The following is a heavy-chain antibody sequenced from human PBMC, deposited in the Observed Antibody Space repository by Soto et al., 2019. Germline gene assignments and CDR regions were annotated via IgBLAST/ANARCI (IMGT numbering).Heavy chain of an antibody. CDR1: GGSISSGGYY. V-gene: IGHV4-31*03. Sequence: SETLSLTCTVSGGSISSGGYYWSWIRQHPGKGLEWIGYIYYSGSTYYNPSLKSRVTISVDTSKNQFSLKLSSVTAADTAVYYCARGYRVLFDYWGQGTLVTVSS. CDR3: ARGYRVLFDY. J-gene: IGHJ4*02. D-gene: IGHD1-26*01. CDR2: IYYSGST.